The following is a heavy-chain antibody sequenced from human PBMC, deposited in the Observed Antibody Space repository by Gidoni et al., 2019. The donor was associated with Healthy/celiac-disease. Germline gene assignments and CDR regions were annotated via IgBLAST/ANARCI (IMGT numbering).Heavy chain of an antibody. CDR2: INHSGST. CDR3: ARGPLAYYYVSSGYSY. CDR1: GGSFSGYY. V-gene: IGHV4-34*01. D-gene: IGHD3-22*01. Sequence: QVQLQQWGAGLLKPSETLSLTCAVYGGSFSGYYWSWIRQPQGKGLEWIGEINHSGSTNYNPSLKSRVTISVDTTKNQFSLKLSSVTAADTAVYYCARGPLAYYYVSSGYSYWGQGTLVTVSS. J-gene: IGHJ4*02.